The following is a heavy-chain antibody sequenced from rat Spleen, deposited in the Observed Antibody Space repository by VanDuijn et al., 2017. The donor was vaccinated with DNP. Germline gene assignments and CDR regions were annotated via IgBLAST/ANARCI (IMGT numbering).Heavy chain of an antibody. D-gene: IGHD4-3*01. CDR2: ISYDGGGT. CDR1: RFTFSDYN. Sequence: EVQLVESGGGLVQPGRSLKLSCAASRFTFSDYNMAWVRQAPKKGLEWVATISYDGGGTFYRDSVKGRFTISRDNAKNTLYLQMNSLRSEDMATYYCVRWNSGHFDYWGQGVMVPVSS. V-gene: IGHV5-7*01. CDR3: VRWNSGHFDY. J-gene: IGHJ2*01.